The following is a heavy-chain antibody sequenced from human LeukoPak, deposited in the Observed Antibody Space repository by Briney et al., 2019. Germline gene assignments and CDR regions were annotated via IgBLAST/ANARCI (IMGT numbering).Heavy chain of an antibody. CDR1: GFTFSDYY. V-gene: IGHV3-11*04. CDR3: ARHYGSGSYTYYYYYYMDV. J-gene: IGHJ6*03. Sequence: PGGSLRLSCAASGFTFSDYYMSWIRQAPGKGLEWVSYISSSGSTIYYADSVKGRFTISRDNAKNSLYLQMNSLRAEDTAVYYCARHYGSGSYTYYYYYYMDVWGKGTTVTVSS. CDR2: ISSSGSTI. D-gene: IGHD3-10*01.